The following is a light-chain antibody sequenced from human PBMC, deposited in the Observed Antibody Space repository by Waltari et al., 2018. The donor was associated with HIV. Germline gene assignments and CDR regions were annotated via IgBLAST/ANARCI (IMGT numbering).Light chain of an antibody. Sequence: QSALTQPASVSGSPGQWITVSCTGTTNDIGTYNFVSWYQQHPGKAPKLVIYDDTSRPSGVSDRFSGSKSGNTASLTISGLRAEDEAHYYCSSYTASSALEIFGGGTKVTVL. V-gene: IGLV2-14*03. J-gene: IGLJ2*01. CDR1: TNDIGTYNF. CDR2: DDT. CDR3: SSYTASSALEI.